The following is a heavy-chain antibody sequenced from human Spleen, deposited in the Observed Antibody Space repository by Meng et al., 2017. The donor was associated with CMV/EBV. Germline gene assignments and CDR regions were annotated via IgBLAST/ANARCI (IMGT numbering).Heavy chain of an antibody. CDR1: GGSISSSSYY. D-gene: IGHD5-12*01. CDR2: IYYSGST. CDR3: ARSGLRFLYNYYGVDV. J-gene: IGHJ6*02. V-gene: IGHV4-39*07. Sequence: SETLSLTCTVSGGSISSSSYYWGWIRQPPGKGLEWIGSIYYSGSTYYNPSLKSRVTISVDTSKNQFSLKLSSVTAADTAVYYCARSGLRFLYNYYGVDVWGQGTMVTVSS.